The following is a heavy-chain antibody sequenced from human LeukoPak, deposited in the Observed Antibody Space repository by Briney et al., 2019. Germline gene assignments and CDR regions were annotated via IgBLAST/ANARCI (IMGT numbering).Heavy chain of an antibody. CDR3: AKDYGQGYTIDY. J-gene: IGHJ4*02. D-gene: IGHD6-13*01. CDR2: ISSSSSTI. Sequence: GGSLRLSCAASGFTFSSYSMNWVRQAPGKGLEWVSYISSSSSTIYYADSVKGRFTISRDNSKNTLYLQMNSLRAEDTAVYYCAKDYGQGYTIDYWGQGTLVTVSS. V-gene: IGHV3-48*01. CDR1: GFTFSSYS.